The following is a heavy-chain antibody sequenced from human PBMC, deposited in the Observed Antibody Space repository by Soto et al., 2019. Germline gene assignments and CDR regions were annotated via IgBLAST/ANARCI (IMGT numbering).Heavy chain of an antibody. J-gene: IGHJ5*02. Sequence: QVQLVQSGAEVKKPGSSVKVSCKASGGTFSSYAISWVRQAPGQGLEWMGGIIPIFGTANYAQKFQGRVTINADESTSTAYMELSSLRSEDTAVYYCAGYCSGGRCYSSGSWWFDPWGQGTLVTVSS. CDR3: AGYCSGGRCYSSGSWWFDP. V-gene: IGHV1-69*12. D-gene: IGHD2-15*01. CDR1: GGTFSSYA. CDR2: IIPIFGTA.